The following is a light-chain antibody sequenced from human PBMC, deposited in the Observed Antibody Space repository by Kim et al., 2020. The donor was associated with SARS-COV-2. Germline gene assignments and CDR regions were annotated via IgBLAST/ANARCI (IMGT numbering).Light chain of an antibody. Sequence: QTATLAWKGNSTKVGSQGAAWLQEHQGNPPKLLTTKITNRTSGTLERLSASKSGNTASLTITGLQPEDEADYYCSPWDSSLRAGVFGGGTQLTVL. CDR2: KIT. V-gene: IGLV10-54*01. CDR1: STKVGSQG. J-gene: IGLJ3*02. CDR3: SPWDSSLRAGV.